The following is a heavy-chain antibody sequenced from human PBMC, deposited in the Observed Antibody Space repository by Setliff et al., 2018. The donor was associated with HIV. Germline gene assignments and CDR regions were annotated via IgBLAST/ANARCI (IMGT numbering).Heavy chain of an antibody. CDR2: IYSNGRT. D-gene: IGHD6-19*01. CDR3: ARRIAVANYYFDF. CDR1: RDSISSSSDY. J-gene: IGHJ4*02. Sequence: PSETLSLTCTVSRDSISSSSDYWGWIRQSPRKGLEWIGTIYSNGRTYYNPSLKSRVTMSLDTSKSQSSLKLRSVTATDTAVYYCARRIAVANYYFDFWGQGTLVTVS. V-gene: IGHV4-39*01.